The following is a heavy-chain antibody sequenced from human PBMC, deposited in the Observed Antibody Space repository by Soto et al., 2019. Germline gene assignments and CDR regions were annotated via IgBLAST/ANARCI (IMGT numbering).Heavy chain of an antibody. CDR1: GFTFTTYN. CDR2: MSTTNGI. CDR3: VRDSAWAIDL. V-gene: IGHV3-48*02. D-gene: IGHD1-26*01. Sequence: VQLVESGGGLVQPGGSLRLSCAASGFTFTTYNMNWVRQAPGKGLEWVSYMSTTNGIYYADSVRGRFTISRDNAKNILELQMNSLREYDTALYYCVRDSAWAIDLWGQGTLFTASS. J-gene: IGHJ5*02.